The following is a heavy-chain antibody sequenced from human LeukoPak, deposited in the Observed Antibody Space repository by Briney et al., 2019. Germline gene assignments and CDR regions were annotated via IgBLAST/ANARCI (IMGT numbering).Heavy chain of an antibody. CDR1: GDSISIYY. J-gene: IGHJ4*02. D-gene: IGHD1-26*01. Sequence: PSETLSLTCSVSGDSISIYYWNWIRQPPGKGLEWIGYIYYSGSTNYNPSLKSRVTISVDTSKNQFSLKLSSVTAADTAVYYCARDSAKYYFDYWGQGTLVTVSS. V-gene: IGHV4-59*01. CDR3: ARDSAKYYFDY. CDR2: IYYSGST.